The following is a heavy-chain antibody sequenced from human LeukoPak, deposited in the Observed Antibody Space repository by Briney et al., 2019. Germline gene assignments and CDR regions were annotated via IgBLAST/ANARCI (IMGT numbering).Heavy chain of an antibody. CDR2: FFYSGST. J-gene: IGHJ5*02. CDR3: ARGSGGYHYDH. D-gene: IGHD3-22*01. Sequence: SETLSLTCTVSGGSISSYYWSWIRQPRGKGLEWIGYFFYSGSTNYNPSLKSRVTISVDTSKNQFSLKLSSVTAADTAVYYCARGSGGYHYDHWGQGTLVTVSS. V-gene: IGHV4-59*01. CDR1: GGSISSYY.